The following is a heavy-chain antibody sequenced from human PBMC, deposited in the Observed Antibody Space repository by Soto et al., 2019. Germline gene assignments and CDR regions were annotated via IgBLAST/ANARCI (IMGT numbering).Heavy chain of an antibody. Sequence: GGSLRLSCAASGFTFSSYAMSWVRQAPGKGLEWVSAISGSGGSTYYADSVKGRFTISKDNSKNTLYLQMNSLRAEDTAVYYWAPGAEYVKSSYIVVVAAAHRCAFDIWGQGTMVTVSS. CDR3: APGAEYVKSSYIVVVAAAHRCAFDI. D-gene: IGHD2-2*01. V-gene: IGHV3-23*01. CDR1: GFTFSSYA. J-gene: IGHJ3*02. CDR2: ISGSGGST.